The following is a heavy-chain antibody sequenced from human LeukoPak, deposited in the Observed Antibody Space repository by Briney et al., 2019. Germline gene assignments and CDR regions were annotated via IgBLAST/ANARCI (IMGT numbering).Heavy chain of an antibody. D-gene: IGHD2-21*02. V-gene: IGHV3-23*01. CDR2: ISNSDGNT. CDR3: AKAYCGGDCYSADAFDI. J-gene: IGHJ3*02. CDR1: GFTFSSYA. Sequence: GGSLRLSCAASGFTFSSYAMSWVRQAPGKGLEWVSTISNSDGNTYYADSVKGRFTISRDNSKNTLYLQMNSLRAEDTAVYYCAKAYCGGDCYSADAFDIWGQGTMVTVSS.